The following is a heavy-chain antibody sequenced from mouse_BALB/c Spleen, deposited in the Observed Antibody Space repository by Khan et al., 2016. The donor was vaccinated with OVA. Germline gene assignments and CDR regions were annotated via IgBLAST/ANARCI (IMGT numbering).Heavy chain of an antibody. Sequence: LVKTGASVKISCKTSGYSFTGYYIHWVKQSHGKSLEWIGYISCYNGATTYNQKFKGKATFTVDTSSSTAYMQFNSLTSEDSAVYYCARSHQLWLYAMDYWGQGTSVTVAS. CDR1: GYSFTGYY. D-gene: IGHD2-2*01. CDR2: ISCYNGAT. J-gene: IGHJ4*01. CDR3: ARSHQLWLYAMDY. V-gene: IGHV1S34*01.